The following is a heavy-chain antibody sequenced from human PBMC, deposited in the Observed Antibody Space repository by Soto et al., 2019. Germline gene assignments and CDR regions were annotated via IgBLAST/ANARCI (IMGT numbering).Heavy chain of an antibody. V-gene: IGHV3-33*01. D-gene: IGHD5-18*01. J-gene: IGHJ4*02. CDR1: GFTFSSYG. Sequence: GGSLRLSCAASGFTFSSYGMHWVRQAPGKGLEWVAVIWYDGSNKYYADSVKGRFTISRDNSKNSLFLQMSSLRADDTAVYYCARSQRNGAMDVWGQGTLVTVSS. CDR2: IWYDGSNK. CDR3: ARSQRNGAMDV.